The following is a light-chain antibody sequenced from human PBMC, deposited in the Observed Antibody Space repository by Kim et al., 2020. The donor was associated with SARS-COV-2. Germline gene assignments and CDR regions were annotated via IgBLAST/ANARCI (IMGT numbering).Light chain of an antibody. V-gene: IGKV3-15*01. CDR2: GAS. J-gene: IGKJ4*01. CDR3: QQYNNWPLS. CDR1: DAVSSN. Sequence: VSPGERATLSCRARDAVSSNVAWYQQKPGQAPRLLIYGASTRATGSPARFSGSGYGTEFSLTISSLQSEDFAVYYCQQYNNWPLSFGGGTKVDIK.